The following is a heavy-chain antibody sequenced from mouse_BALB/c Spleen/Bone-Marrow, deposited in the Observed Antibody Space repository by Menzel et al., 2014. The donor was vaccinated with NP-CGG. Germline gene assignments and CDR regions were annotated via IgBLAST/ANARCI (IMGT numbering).Heavy chain of an antibody. J-gene: IGHJ3*01. Sequence: EVMLVESGGDLVKPGGSLKLSCAASGFTFSSYGMSWVRQTPEKRLEWVATISGGGSDIYYADNVKGRFIISRDNAKNNLYLQVRSLRSEDTALYYCAREGYDYDWFADWGQGTLVTVSA. CDR3: AREGYDYDWFAD. V-gene: IGHV5-9-2*01. CDR2: ISGGGSDI. CDR1: GFTFSSYG. D-gene: IGHD2-4*01.